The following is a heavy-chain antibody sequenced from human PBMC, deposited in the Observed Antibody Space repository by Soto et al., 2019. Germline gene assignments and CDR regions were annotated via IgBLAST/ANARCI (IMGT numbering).Heavy chain of an antibody. D-gene: IGHD2-8*01. Sequence: SETLSLTCAVYGGSFSGYYWSWIRQPPGNGLEWIGEINHSGSTNYNPSLKSRVTISVDTSKNQFSLKLSSVTAADTAVYYCARLRCTNGVCSRPNAFDIWGQGTMVTVSS. J-gene: IGHJ3*02. V-gene: IGHV4-34*01. CDR1: GGSFSGYY. CDR2: INHSGST. CDR3: ARLRCTNGVCSRPNAFDI.